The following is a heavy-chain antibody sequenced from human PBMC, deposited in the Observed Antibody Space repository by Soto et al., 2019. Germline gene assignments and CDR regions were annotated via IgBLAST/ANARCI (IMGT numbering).Heavy chain of an antibody. J-gene: IGHJ5*02. D-gene: IGHD2-21*01. Sequence: ASVKVSCKASGYTFTSYYMHWVRQAPGQGLEWMGIINPSGGSTSYAQKFQGRVTMTRDTSTSTVYMELSSLRSEDTAVYYCARAGGGDYYDGWCDPWGQGTLGSVSS. V-gene: IGHV1-46*01. CDR3: ARAGGGDYYDGWCDP. CDR1: GYTFTSYY. CDR2: INPSGGST.